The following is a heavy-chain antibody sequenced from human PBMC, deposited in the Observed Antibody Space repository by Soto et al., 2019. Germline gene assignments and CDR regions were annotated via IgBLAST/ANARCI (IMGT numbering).Heavy chain of an antibody. CDR1: GYTFTSYY. D-gene: IGHD6-19*01. CDR3: ARGDSSGWYGAAYYYCYGMDV. V-gene: IGHV1-46*01. CDR2: INPSGGST. Sequence: ASVKVSCKASGYTFTSYYMHWVRQAPGQGLEWMGIINPSGGSTSYAQKFQGRVTMTRDTSTSTVYMELSSLRSEDTAVYYCARGDSSGWYGAAYYYCYGMDVWGQGTTVTVSS. J-gene: IGHJ6*02.